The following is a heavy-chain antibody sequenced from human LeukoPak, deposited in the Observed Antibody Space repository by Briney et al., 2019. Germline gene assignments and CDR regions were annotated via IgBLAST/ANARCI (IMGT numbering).Heavy chain of an antibody. CDR3: TTGARISDYRGY. J-gene: IGHJ4*02. V-gene: IGHV3-15*01. CDR2: IKSNTDGGTI. Sequence: GGSLRLSCAASGFTFRNAWMSWVRQAPGKGLEWVGRIKSNTDGGTIDYAAPVKGRFTISRDDSLKTLYLQMNSLKIEDSAPYYCTTGARISDYRGYWGQGTLVIVSS. CDR1: GFTFRNAW. D-gene: IGHD3-10*01.